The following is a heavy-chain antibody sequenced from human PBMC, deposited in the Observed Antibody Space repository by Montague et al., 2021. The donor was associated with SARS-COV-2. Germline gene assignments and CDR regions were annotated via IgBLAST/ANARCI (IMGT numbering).Heavy chain of an antibody. CDR2: ISYDGSNK. Sequence: SRRLSCAASGFAFSSYAMHWVRQAPGKGLEWVAVISYDGSNKYYADSVKGRFTISRDNSKNTLYLQMNSLRVEDTAVYYCARDPSYYDFWSGYLSPKQDYYYYYMDVWGKGTTVTVSS. J-gene: IGHJ6*03. CDR3: ARDPSYYDFWSGYLSPKQDYYYYYMDV. CDR1: GFAFSSYA. D-gene: IGHD3-3*01. V-gene: IGHV3-30*04.